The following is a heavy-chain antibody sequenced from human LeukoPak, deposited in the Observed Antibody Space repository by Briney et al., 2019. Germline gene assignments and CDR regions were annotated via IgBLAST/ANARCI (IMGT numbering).Heavy chain of an antibody. D-gene: IGHD3-10*01. CDR1: GFTFSSYW. CDR3: ARDRHYYGSGSYYNGFDY. J-gene: IGHJ4*02. V-gene: IGHV3-7*01. CDR2: IKQDGSEK. Sequence: PGGSLRLSCAASGFTFSSYWMSWVRQAPGKGLEWVANIKQDGSEKYYVDSVKGRFTISRDNAKNSLYLQMNSLRAEDTAVYYCARDRHYYGSGSYYNGFDYWGQGTLVTVSS.